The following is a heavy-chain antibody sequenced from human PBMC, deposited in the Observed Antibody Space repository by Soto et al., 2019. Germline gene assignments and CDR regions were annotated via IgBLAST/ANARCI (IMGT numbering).Heavy chain of an antibody. CDR3: ARDPMDIVVVPALNYGMDV. J-gene: IGHJ6*02. Sequence: KTSETLSLTCTVSGGSISSGDYYWSWIRQPPGKGLEWIGYIYYSGSTYYNPSLKSRVTISVDTSKNQFSLKLSSVTAADTAVYYCARDPMDIVVVPALNYGMDVWGQGTTVTVS. D-gene: IGHD2-2*03. CDR2: IYYSGST. V-gene: IGHV4-30-4*01. CDR1: GGSISSGDYY.